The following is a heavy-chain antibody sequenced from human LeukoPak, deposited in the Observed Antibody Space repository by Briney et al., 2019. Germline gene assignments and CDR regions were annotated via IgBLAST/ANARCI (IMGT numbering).Heavy chain of an antibody. J-gene: IGHJ4*02. D-gene: IGHD2-21*02. CDR2: IHYSGAT. V-gene: IGHV4-59*08. Sequence: ASETLSLTCTVSGGSINYDYWSWIRQSPGKRLEWIGYIHYSGATNYSPSLNSRVTISVDTSKNQFSLKLSSVTAADTALYATLRGASTAVFDSWGQGTLVTVSS. CDR3: LRGASTAVFDS. CDR1: GGSINYDY.